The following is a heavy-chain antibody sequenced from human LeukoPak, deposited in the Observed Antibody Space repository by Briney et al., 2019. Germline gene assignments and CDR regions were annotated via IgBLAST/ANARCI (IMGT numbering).Heavy chain of an antibody. CDR2: IYYSGST. Sequence: SETLSLTCTVSGGSISSSSYYWGWIRQPPGKGLEWIGSIYYSGSTYYNPSLKSRVTISVDTSKNQFSLKLSSVTAADTAVYYCASQTRGDDYWGQGTLVTVSS. CDR1: GGSISSSSYY. CDR3: ASQTRGDDY. J-gene: IGHJ4*02. V-gene: IGHV4-39*01.